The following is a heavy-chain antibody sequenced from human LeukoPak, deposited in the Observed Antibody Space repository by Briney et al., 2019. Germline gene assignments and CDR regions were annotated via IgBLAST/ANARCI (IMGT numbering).Heavy chain of an antibody. J-gene: IGHJ4*02. V-gene: IGHV3-48*04. CDR1: GFTFSSYS. D-gene: IGHD2-2*03. CDR2: ISNSSSTI. CDR3: ARASWISTADAVC. Sequence: PGGSLRLSCAASGFTFSSYSMNWVRQAPGKGLEWVSYISNSSSTIYYADSVKGRFTISRDNAKNSLYLQLNNLRVEDTAIYYCARASWISTADAVCWGQGTQVTVSS.